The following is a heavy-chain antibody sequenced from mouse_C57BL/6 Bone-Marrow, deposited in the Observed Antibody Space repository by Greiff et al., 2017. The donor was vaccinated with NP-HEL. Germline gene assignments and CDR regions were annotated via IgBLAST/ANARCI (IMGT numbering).Heavy chain of an antibody. CDR2: IYPGDGDT. D-gene: IGHD2-4*01. Sequence: QVQLQQSGAELVKPGASVKISCKASGYAFSSYWMNWVKQRPGKGLEWIGQIYPGDGDTNYNGKFKGKATLTADKSSSTAYMQLSSLTSEDSAVYFCARWADYDPLDYWGQGTTLTVSS. CDR1: GYAFSSYW. CDR3: ARWADYDPLDY. V-gene: IGHV1-80*01. J-gene: IGHJ2*01.